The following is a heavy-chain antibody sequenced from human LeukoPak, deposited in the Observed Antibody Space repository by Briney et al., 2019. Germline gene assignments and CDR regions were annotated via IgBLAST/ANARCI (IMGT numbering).Heavy chain of an antibody. CDR2: IYTSGST. D-gene: IGHD3-9*01. J-gene: IGHJ4*02. CDR1: GGSISSGSYY. V-gene: IGHV4-61*02. Sequence: SETLSLTCTVSGGSISSGSYYWSWIRQPAGKGLEWIGRIYTSGSTNYKPSLKSRVTISVDTSKNQFSLKLSSVTAADTAVYYCARVRPYYDILTGYSFDYWGQGTLVTVSS. CDR3: ARVRPYYDILTGYSFDY.